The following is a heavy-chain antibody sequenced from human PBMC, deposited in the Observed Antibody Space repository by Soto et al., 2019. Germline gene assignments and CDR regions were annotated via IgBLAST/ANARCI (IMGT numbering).Heavy chain of an antibody. CDR3: AREHRLYSSSWYDVGGMDV. V-gene: IGHV1-3*01. Sequence: QVQLVQSGAEVKKPGASVKVSCKASGYTFTSYAMHWVHQAPGQRLEWMGWINAGNGNTKYSQKFQGRVTITRDTSASTAYMELSSLRSEDTAVYYCAREHRLYSSSWYDVGGMDVWGQGTTVTVSS. D-gene: IGHD6-13*01. CDR1: GYTFTSYA. J-gene: IGHJ6*02. CDR2: INAGNGNT.